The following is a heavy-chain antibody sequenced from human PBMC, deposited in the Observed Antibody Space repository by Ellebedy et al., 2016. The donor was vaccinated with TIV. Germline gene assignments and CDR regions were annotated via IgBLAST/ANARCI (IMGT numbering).Heavy chain of an antibody. CDR1: GGSISSSF. V-gene: IGHV4-59*08. CDR3: ARQDYDILTGYYTHLDS. J-gene: IGHJ4*02. CDR2: VHNSGNT. Sequence: PSETLSLTCTVSGGSISSSFWNWIRQPPGKALEWIGYVHNSGNTNYNPSLKSRVTFSVDTSKNQFSLKLSPVTAADTAVYYCARQDYDILTGYYTHLDSWGQGTLVTVSS. D-gene: IGHD3-9*01.